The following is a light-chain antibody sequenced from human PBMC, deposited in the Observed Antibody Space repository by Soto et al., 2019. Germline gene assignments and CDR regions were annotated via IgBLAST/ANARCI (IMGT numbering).Light chain of an antibody. J-gene: IGKJ1*01. CDR1: QSISSW. Sequence: DIQMTQSPSTLSASVGDRVTITCRASQSISSWLAWYQQKPGKAPKLLIYDASSLESGVPSRFRGSVSGTEFTLTISSLQPDDFATYYCQQYNSYLWTFGQGTKVEIK. V-gene: IGKV1-5*01. CDR2: DAS. CDR3: QQYNSYLWT.